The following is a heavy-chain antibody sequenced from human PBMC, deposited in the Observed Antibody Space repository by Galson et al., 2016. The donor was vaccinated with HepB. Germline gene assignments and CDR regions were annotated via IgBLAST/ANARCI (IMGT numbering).Heavy chain of an antibody. V-gene: IGHV3-11*04. CDR2: ISESGTNT. Sequence: SLRLSCAASGFNFRASYMIWIRQAPGKSLEWLSFISESGTNTFNADSVRGRFTISRDNAKNSLYLQMNSLRVEDTAMYYCANLHYYASQYWGQGTLVTVSS. J-gene: IGHJ4*02. CDR3: ANLHYYASQY. CDR1: GFNFRASY. D-gene: IGHD3-10*01.